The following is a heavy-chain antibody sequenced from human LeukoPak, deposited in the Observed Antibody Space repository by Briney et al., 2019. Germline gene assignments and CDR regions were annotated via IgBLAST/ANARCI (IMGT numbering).Heavy chain of an antibody. D-gene: IGHD2-2*01. J-gene: IGHJ4*02. CDR3: ARDSADRSPLGYCSSTSCYRDY. CDR1: GFTFSSYS. V-gene: IGHV3-21*01. CDR2: ISSSSSYI. Sequence: PGGSLRLSCAASGFTFSSYSMNWVRQAPGKGLEWVSSISSSSSYIYYADSVKGRFTISRDNAKSSLYLQMNSLRAEDTAVYYCARDSADRSPLGYCSSTSCYRDYWGQGTLVTVSS.